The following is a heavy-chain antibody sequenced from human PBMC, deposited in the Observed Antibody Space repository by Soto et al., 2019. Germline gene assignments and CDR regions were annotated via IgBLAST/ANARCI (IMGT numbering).Heavy chain of an antibody. Sequence: SETLSLTCAVSGGSFTSNNWWTWVRQPPGQGLEWIGEIYRTGSTNYNPSLKSRVTISLDKSENQFSLKVTSLTAADTAVYYRASRDPGTSVDYWGQGTLVTVSS. CDR2: IYRTGST. J-gene: IGHJ4*02. CDR1: GGSFTSNNW. CDR3: ASRDPGTSVDY. V-gene: IGHV4-4*02. D-gene: IGHD1-7*01.